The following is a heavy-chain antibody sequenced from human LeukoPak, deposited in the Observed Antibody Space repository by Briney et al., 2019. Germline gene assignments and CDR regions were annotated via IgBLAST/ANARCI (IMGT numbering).Heavy chain of an antibody. Sequence: ASVKVSCKASGYTFTCYYMHWVRQAPGQGLEWMGWINPNSGGTNYAQKFQGRVTMTRDTSISTAYMELSRLRSDDTAVYYCARRLGRELLWFGELLESWFDPWGQGTLVTVSS. CDR2: INPNSGGT. V-gene: IGHV1-2*02. J-gene: IGHJ5*02. CDR1: GYTFTCYY. CDR3: ARRLGRELLWFGELLESWFDP. D-gene: IGHD3-10*01.